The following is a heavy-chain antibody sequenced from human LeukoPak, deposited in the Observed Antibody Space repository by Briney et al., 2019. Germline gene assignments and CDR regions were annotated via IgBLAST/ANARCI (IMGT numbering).Heavy chain of an antibody. CDR1: GFTFTTYG. CDR2: IGGSGTRT. D-gene: IGHD5-18*01. J-gene: IGHJ6*03. V-gene: IGHV3-23*01. Sequence: GGSLRLSCSASGFTFTTYGMNWVRQAPGKGLEWVSGIGGSGTRTYYADSVKGRFTISRDNAKNSLYLQMNSLRAEDTAVYYCARDTAMVTKHYYYYMDVWGKGTTVTVSS. CDR3: ARDTAMVTKHYYYYMDV.